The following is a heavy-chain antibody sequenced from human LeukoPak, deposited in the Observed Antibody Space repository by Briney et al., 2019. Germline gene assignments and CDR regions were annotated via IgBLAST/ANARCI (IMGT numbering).Heavy chain of an antibody. CDR1: GGSISSYY. CDR2: IYYSGST. Sequence: SETPSLTCTVSGGSISSYYWSWIRQPPGKGLEWIGYIYYSGSTNYNPSLKSRVTISVDTSKNQFSLKLSSVTAADTAVYYCARGSVVDFWSGYYTSNWFDPWGQGTLVTVSS. D-gene: IGHD3-3*01. J-gene: IGHJ5*02. CDR3: ARGSVVDFWSGYYTSNWFDP. V-gene: IGHV4-59*01.